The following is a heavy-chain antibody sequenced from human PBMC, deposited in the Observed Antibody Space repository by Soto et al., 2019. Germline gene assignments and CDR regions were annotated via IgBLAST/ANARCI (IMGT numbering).Heavy chain of an antibody. CDR3: ARRDNSGSFYFDN. J-gene: IGHJ4*02. CDR2: ISTSGGTT. CDR1: RFTFSSYA. D-gene: IGHD3-22*01. Sequence: GGSLRLSCAASRFTFSSYAMSWVRQAPGKGLDWVSAISTSGGTTFYADSVKGRSTISRDNSKNTLYLQMNSLRAEDTAVYYCARRDNSGSFYFDNWGQGTLVTVSS. V-gene: IGHV3-23*01.